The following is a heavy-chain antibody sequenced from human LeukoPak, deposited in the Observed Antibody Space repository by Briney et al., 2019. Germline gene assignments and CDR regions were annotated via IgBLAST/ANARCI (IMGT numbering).Heavy chain of an antibody. CDR1: GYTFTGYY. Sequence: ASVKVSCKASGYTFTGYYMHWVRQAPGQGLEWMGWINPNSGVTNYAQKFQGRVTVTRDTSISIVYMELSRLRSDDAAVYYCARLGVLSTTTPGMDVWGQGTTVTVSS. CDR3: ARLGVLSTTTPGMDV. CDR2: INPNSGVT. V-gene: IGHV1-2*02. J-gene: IGHJ6*02. D-gene: IGHD2-8*01.